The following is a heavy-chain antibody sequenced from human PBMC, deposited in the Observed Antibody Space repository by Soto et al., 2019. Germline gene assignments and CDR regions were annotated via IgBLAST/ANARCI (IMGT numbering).Heavy chain of an antibody. CDR2: IYHSGST. CDR1: GGSISSSNW. J-gene: IGHJ6*02. D-gene: IGHD1-26*01. CDR3: ARVSGSYYYGMDV. V-gene: IGHV4-4*02. Sequence: QVQLQESGPGLVKPSGTLSLTCAVSGGSISSSNWWSWVRQPPGKRLEWIGEIYHSGSTNYNPSLESRVTISVDKSKNQFSLKLSSVTAADTAVYYCARVSGSYYYGMDVWGQGTTVTVSS.